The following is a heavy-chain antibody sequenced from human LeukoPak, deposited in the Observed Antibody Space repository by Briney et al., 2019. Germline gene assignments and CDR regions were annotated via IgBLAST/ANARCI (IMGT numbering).Heavy chain of an antibody. Sequence: ASVKVSCKASGYTFTGYYMHWVRQAPGQGLEWMGRINPNSGGTNYAQKFQGRVTMTRDTSISTAYVELSRLRSDDTAVYYCARCSGSGCAFDIWGQGTMVTVSS. CDR1: GYTFTGYY. CDR3: ARCSGSGCAFDI. V-gene: IGHV1-2*06. J-gene: IGHJ3*02. D-gene: IGHD3-10*02. CDR2: INPNSGGT.